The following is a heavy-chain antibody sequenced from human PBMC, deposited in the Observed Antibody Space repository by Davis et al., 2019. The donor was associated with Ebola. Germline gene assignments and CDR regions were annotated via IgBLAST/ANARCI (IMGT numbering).Heavy chain of an antibody. Sequence: GESLKISCKGSGYRFTTYWIAWVRQMPGKGLEWMGIIYPGDSDTRYSPSFQGQVTISADKSISTADLQWSSLKASDTAMYFCARHGGSGSYYDGVDYWGQGTLVTVSS. CDR1: GYRFTTYW. J-gene: IGHJ4*02. CDR2: IYPGDSDT. D-gene: IGHD3-10*01. V-gene: IGHV5-51*01. CDR3: ARHGGSGSYYDGVDY.